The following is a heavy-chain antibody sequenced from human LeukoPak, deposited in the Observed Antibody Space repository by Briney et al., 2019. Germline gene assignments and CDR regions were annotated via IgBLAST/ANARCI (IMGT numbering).Heavy chain of an antibody. CDR2: IWYDGSNK. Sequence: GGSLRLSCAASGFTFSSYGMHWVRQAPGKGLEWVAVIWYDGSNKYYADSVKGRFTISRDNSKNTLYLQMNSLRAEDTAAYYCARAENAFDIWGQGTMVTVSS. D-gene: IGHD5-24*01. V-gene: IGHV3-33*01. CDR3: ARAENAFDI. J-gene: IGHJ3*02. CDR1: GFTFSSYG.